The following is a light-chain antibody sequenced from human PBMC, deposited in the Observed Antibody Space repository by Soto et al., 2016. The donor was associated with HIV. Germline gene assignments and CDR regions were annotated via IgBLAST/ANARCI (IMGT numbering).Light chain of an antibody. J-gene: IGKJ1*01. CDR3: QEYYGT. CDR1: QGISNY. CDR2: KAS. V-gene: IGKV1-5*03. Sequence: DIQMTQSPSSVSASIGDTVTITCRASQGISNYLAWYQQKAGKAPKLLIYKASSLESGVPSRFSGSGSGTEFTLTISSLQPDDFATYYCQEYYGTFGQGTKVDFK.